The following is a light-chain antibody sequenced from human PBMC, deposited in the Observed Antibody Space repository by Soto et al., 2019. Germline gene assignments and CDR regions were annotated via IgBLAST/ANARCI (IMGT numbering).Light chain of an antibody. CDR1: SSDVGAYDF. V-gene: IGLV2-14*03. CDR3: SSYTRSSTRV. J-gene: IGLJ1*01. Sequence: LTQPASVSGSPGQSITISCTGTSSDVGAYDFVSWYQKHPDKAPKLMIYEVSNRPSGVSNRFSGSKSVNTATLTISGLQAEDEADYYCSSYTRSSTRVFGTGTKVTVL. CDR2: EVS.